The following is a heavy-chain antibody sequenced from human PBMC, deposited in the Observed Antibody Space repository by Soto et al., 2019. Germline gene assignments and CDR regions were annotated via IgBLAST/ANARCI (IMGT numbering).Heavy chain of an antibody. CDR3: AKDRYDSSGYPDAFDI. D-gene: IGHD3-22*01. CDR2: ISYDGSNK. CDR1: GFTFSSYG. V-gene: IGHV3-30*18. Sequence: QVQLVESEGGVVQPGRSLRLSCAASGFTFSSYGMHWVRQAPGKGLEWVAVISYDGSNKYYADSVKGRFTISRDNSKNTLYLQMNSLRAEDTAVYYCAKDRYDSSGYPDAFDIWGQGTMVTVSS. J-gene: IGHJ3*02.